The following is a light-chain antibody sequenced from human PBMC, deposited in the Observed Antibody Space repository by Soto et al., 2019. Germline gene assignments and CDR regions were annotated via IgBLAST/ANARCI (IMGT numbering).Light chain of an antibody. CDR2: GAS. Sequence: IVMTQSPATLSVSPGDRVTLSCRASQSVSSDLAWYQQRPGQAPRLLIYGASTRATGIPARFSGTGSGTESTLTISSLQSEDFAIYYCQQYNNWPPYTFGQGTKVDIK. CDR1: QSVSSD. V-gene: IGKV3-15*01. J-gene: IGKJ2*01. CDR3: QQYNNWPPYT.